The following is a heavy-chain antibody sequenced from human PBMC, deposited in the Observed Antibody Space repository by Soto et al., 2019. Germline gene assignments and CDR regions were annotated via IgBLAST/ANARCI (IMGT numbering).Heavy chain of an antibody. V-gene: IGHV3-74*01. D-gene: IGHD3-10*01. CDR1: GFPFSNYW. CDR3: AKDLHWFAMDV. CDR2: INNDGSST. J-gene: IGHJ6*02. Sequence: GGSMRLSCAASGFPFSNYWMHWVRQAPGKGLVWVSRINNDGSSTSYADSVKGRFTISRDNSMNTLYLQMNSLRADDTAIYYCAKDLHWFAMDVWGQGTTVTVSS.